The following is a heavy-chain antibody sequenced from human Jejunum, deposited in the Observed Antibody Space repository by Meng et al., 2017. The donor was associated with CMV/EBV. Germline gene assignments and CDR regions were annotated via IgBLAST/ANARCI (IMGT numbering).Heavy chain of an antibody. J-gene: IGHJ3*01. CDR1: GFDFEDYT. CDR3: ATIGGLQAFDF. CDR2: ISWDGGDT. V-gene: IGHV3-43*01. D-gene: IGHD3-16*01. Sequence: CSASGFDFEDYTMHWVRQAPGKSLEWVALISWDGGDTLYADSVRGRFTISRDNSKNSLYLHMSSLRADDTAFYYCATIGGLQAFDFWGQGTMVTVSS.